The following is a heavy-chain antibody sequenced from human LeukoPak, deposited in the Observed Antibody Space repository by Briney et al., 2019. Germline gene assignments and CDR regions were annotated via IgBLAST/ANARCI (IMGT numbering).Heavy chain of an antibody. Sequence: GGSLRLSCAASRFTFSSYGMHWVRQAPGKGLEWVSVIYSGGSTYYADSVKGRFTISRDNSKNTLYLQMNSLRAEDTAVYYCARSVMTGSTTRAFDMWGQGTMVTVSS. D-gene: IGHD2/OR15-2a*01. V-gene: IGHV3-53*01. CDR3: ARSVMTGSTTRAFDM. CDR1: RFTFSSYG. CDR2: IYSGGST. J-gene: IGHJ3*02.